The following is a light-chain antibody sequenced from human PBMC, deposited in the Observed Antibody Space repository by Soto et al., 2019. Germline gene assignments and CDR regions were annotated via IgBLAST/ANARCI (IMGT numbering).Light chain of an antibody. CDR3: QQYNMWFSIS. CDR2: GAS. J-gene: IGKJ5*01. Sequence: EIVMTQSPATLSVSPGERAILTCRASESISSKLGWYQQRPGQAPRLLIYGASIRATGIPTRFSGSGSGTEFTLTISSLQSEDSAVYYCQQYNMWFSISFGQGTRLEIK. CDR1: ESISSK. V-gene: IGKV3-15*01.